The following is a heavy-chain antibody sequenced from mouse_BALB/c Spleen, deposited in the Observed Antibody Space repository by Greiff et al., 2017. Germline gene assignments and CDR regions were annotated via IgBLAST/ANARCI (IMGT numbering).Heavy chain of an antibody. V-gene: IGHV5-9*03. D-gene: IGHD2-3*01. CDR3: ARSIYDGLFAY. CDR1: GFTFSSYT. CDR2: ISSGGGNT. Sequence: EVQLVESGGGLVKPGGSLKLSCAASGFTFSSYTMSWVRQTPEKRLEWVGTISSGGGNTYYPDSVKGRFTISRDNDKNNLYLQMRSLRSEDTALYYCARSIYDGLFAYWGQGTLVTVSA. J-gene: IGHJ3*01.